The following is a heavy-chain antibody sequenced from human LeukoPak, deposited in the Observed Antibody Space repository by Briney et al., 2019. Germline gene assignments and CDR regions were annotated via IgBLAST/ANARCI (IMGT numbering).Heavy chain of an antibody. CDR3: ARAVGSGWYDY. J-gene: IGHJ4*02. CDR2: ISSSSSYK. D-gene: IGHD6-19*01. Sequence: GGSLRLSCAASGFTFSSYSMNWVRQAPGKGLEWVSSISSSSSYKYYADSVKGRFTIPRDNAKNSLYLQMNSLRAEDTAVYYCARAVGSGWYDYWGQGTLVTVSS. CDR1: GFTFSSYS. V-gene: IGHV3-21*06.